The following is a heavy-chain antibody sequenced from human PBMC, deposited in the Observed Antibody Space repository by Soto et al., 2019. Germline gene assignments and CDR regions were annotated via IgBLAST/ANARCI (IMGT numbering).Heavy chain of an antibody. Sequence: HPGGSLRLSCAASGFTFSSYGMHWVRQAPGKGLEWVAVISYDGSNKYYADSVKGRFTISRDNSKNTLYLQMNSLRAEDTAVYYCAKDSFPYSSGWYRGDQYNWFGPWGQGTLVTVSS. CDR2: ISYDGSNK. D-gene: IGHD6-19*01. J-gene: IGHJ5*02. CDR3: AKDSFPYSSGWYRGDQYNWFGP. CDR1: GFTFSSYG. V-gene: IGHV3-30*18.